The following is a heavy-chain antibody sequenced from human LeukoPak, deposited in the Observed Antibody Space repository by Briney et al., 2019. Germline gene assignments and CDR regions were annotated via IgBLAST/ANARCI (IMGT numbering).Heavy chain of an antibody. CDR2: ISFDGSNK. CDR3: AGNYDFWSDYPSY. D-gene: IGHD3-3*01. CDR1: GFTFSDYV. J-gene: IGHJ4*02. V-gene: IGHV3-30*14. Sequence: GRSLRLSCAASGFTFSDYVMHWVRQAPGKGLEWVGLISFDGSNKYYADSVKGRFTISRDNSKSTVFLQMNSLRVEDTAVYSCAGNYDFWSDYPSYWGQGTLVTVSS.